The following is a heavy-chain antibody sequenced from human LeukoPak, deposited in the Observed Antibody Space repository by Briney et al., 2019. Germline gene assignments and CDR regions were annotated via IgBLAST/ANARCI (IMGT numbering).Heavy chain of an antibody. D-gene: IGHD3-22*01. CDR3: GRGVGYYDSSGYYNEYFQH. CDR2: IYYSGST. V-gene: IGHV4-59*08. Sequence: SETLSLTCTVSGGSISSYYWSWIRQPPGKGLEWIGYIYYSGSTNYNPSLKSRVTISVDKSKNQFSLKVSPVTAPDTAVYYCGRGVGYYDSSGYYNEYFQHWGQGTLVTVSS. J-gene: IGHJ1*01. CDR1: GGSISSYY.